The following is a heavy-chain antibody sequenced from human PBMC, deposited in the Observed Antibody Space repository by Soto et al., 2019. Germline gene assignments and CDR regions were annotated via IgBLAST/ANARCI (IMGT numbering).Heavy chain of an antibody. D-gene: IGHD2-15*01. CDR3: AHMTFSGRYCSDDSSYHFDY. CDR2: IYWDDDK. Sequence: SGPTLVNPTQTLTLTCTFSGFSLSTSGVGVGWIRQPPGKALEWLALIYWDDDKRYSPSLKSRLTITKDTSKNQVVLTMTNMDLKVRAAYDSAHMTFSGRYCSDDSSYHFDYWGQGTLVTVSS. CDR1: GFSLSTSGVG. J-gene: IGHJ4*02. V-gene: IGHV2-5*02.